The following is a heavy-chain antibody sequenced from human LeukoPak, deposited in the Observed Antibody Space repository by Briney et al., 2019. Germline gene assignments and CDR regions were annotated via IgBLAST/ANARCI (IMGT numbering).Heavy chain of an antibody. D-gene: IGHD5-12*01. J-gene: IGHJ4*02. Sequence: SETLSLTCAVYGGSFSGYYWSWIRQPPGKGLEWIGEINHSGSTNYNPSLKSRVTISVDTSKNQFSLKLSSVTAADTAVYYCASGDSGYDAYWGQGTLVTVSS. CDR1: GGSFSGYY. CDR2: INHSGST. V-gene: IGHV4-34*01. CDR3: ASGDSGYDAY.